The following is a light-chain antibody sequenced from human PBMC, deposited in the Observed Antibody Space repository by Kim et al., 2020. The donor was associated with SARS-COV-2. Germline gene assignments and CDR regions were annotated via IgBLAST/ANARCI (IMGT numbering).Light chain of an antibody. CDR3: QQYDSLPLS. CDR2: DAS. V-gene: IGKV1-33*01. CDR1: QDISTY. J-gene: IGKJ4*01. Sequence: DIQMTQSPSSLSASVGDRVTITCQASQDISTYLNWYQQKPGKAPKLLMYDASTLKTGVPSRFSGSGSGTDFPLTISSLQPEDIGTYYCQQYDSLPLSFGGGTKVDIK.